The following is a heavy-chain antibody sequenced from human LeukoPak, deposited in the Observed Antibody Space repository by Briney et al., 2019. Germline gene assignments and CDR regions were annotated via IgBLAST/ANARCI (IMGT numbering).Heavy chain of an antibody. CDR2: ISYEGSNK. Sequence: PGGSLRLSCAASGFTFSSYAMHWVRQAPGKGLEWVTIISYEGSNKYYADSVKGRFTISRDNSKNTLYLQMNSLRTEDTAVYYCARADGSVWPTGEFDYWGQGTLVTVSS. CDR1: GFTFSSYA. D-gene: IGHD6-19*01. J-gene: IGHJ4*02. V-gene: IGHV3-30*04. CDR3: ARADGSVWPTGEFDY.